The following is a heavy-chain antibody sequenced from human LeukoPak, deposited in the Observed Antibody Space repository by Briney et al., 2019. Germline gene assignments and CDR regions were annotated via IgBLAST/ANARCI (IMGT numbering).Heavy chain of an antibody. CDR3: AREFYGDYGIDY. D-gene: IGHD4-17*01. V-gene: IGHV3-74*01. CDR1: GFTFSNYW. CDR2: INSDGSST. Sequence: GGSLRLSCAAAGFTFSNYWMHWVRQAPGKGLVWVSHINSDGSSTTYADSVKGRFTISRDNAKNTLYLQMNSLRAEDTAVYYCAREFYGDYGIDYWGQGTLVTVSS. J-gene: IGHJ4*02.